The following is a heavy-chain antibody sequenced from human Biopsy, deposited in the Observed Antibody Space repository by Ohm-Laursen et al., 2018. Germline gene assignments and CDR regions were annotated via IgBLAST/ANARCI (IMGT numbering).Heavy chain of an antibody. CDR1: GGDINNYY. V-gene: IGHV4-4*07. CDR3: ASVVLGPTNDAFDL. J-gene: IGHJ3*01. D-gene: IGHD3-22*01. CDR2: IYPGGST. Sequence: SGTLSLTCNVSGGDINNYYWSWIRQPAGKGLEWIGRIYPGGSTNYNPSLKSRVTMSVDTSRKQLSLRLRSVTAADTAMYYCASVVLGPTNDAFDLWGQGTMVVVSS.